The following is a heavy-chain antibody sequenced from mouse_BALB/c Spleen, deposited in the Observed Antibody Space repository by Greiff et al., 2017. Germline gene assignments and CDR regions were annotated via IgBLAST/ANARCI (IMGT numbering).Heavy chain of an antibody. CDR1: GYTFTSYW. CDR3: VRPHYSPFAY. Sequence: QVQLQQPGAELVKPGASVKLSCKASGYTFTSYWMHWVKQRPGQGLEWIGEINPSNGRTNYNEKFKSKATLTVDKSSSTAYMQLSSLTSEDSAVYYCVRPHYSPFAYWGQGTLVTVSA. D-gene: IGHD1-2*01. CDR2: INPSNGRT. J-gene: IGHJ3*01. V-gene: IGHV1S81*02.